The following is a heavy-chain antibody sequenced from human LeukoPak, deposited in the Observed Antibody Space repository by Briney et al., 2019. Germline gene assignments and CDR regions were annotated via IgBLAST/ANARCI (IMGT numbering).Heavy chain of an antibody. CDR3: ARDPGFYGSGTIGAFDI. D-gene: IGHD3-10*01. CDR1: GYSISSGYY. CDR2: IYHSGST. J-gene: IGHJ3*02. Sequence: SETLSLTCTVSGYSISSGYYWGWIRQPPGKGLEWIGSIYHSGSTYYNPSLKSRVTISVDTSKNQFSLKLSSVTAADTAVYYCARDPGFYGSGTIGAFDIWGQGTLVSVSS. V-gene: IGHV4-38-2*02.